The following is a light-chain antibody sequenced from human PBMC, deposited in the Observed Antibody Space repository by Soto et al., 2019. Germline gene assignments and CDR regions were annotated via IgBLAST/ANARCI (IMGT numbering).Light chain of an antibody. CDR1: NSNIGSNP. J-gene: IGLJ2*01. CDR2: SNY. V-gene: IGLV1-44*01. CDR3: AAWDDRLSDLL. Sequence: QSVLTQPPSASATPGQRVTISCSGSNSNIGSNPVHWYQQFPGTAPKVLIYSNYQRPSGVPDRFSGSKSGTSASLAISGLQSEDEADYYCAAWDDRLSDLLFGGGTK.